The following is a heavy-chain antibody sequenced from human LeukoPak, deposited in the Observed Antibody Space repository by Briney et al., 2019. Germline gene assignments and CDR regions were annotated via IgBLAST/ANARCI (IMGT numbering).Heavy chain of an antibody. CDR3: ARGQVRGYSYGWGSAFDI. CDR2: IYPGDSDT. V-gene: IGHV5-51*01. CDR1: GYSFTSYW. Sequence: GESLKISCKGSGYSFTSYWIGWVRQMPGKGLEWMGIIYPGDSDTRYSPSFQGQVTISADKSISTAYLQWSSLKASDTAMYYCARGQVRGYSYGWGSAFDIWGQGTMVTVSS. J-gene: IGHJ3*02. D-gene: IGHD5-18*01.